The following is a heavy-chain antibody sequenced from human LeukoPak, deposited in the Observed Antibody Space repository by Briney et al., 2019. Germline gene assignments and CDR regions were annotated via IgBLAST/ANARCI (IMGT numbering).Heavy chain of an antibody. CDR3: AGHQELLRYEFEDY. Sequence: PGGSLRLSCAASGFTFDDYAMHWVRQAPGKGLEWVSGISWNSGSMDYADSVKGRFTISRDNAKNSLYLQMNSLRAEDTAVYYCAGHQELLRYEFEDYWGQGTLVTVSA. CDR1: GFTFDDYA. CDR2: ISWNSGSM. J-gene: IGHJ4*02. D-gene: IGHD3-10*02. V-gene: IGHV3-9*01.